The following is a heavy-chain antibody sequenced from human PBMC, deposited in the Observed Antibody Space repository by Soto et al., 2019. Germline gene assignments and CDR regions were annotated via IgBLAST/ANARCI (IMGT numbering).Heavy chain of an antibody. Sequence: PGESLKISCKGSGYSFTSYWISWVRQMPGKGLEWMGRIDPSDSYTNYSPSFQGHVTISADKSISTAYLQWSSLKASDTAMYYCARQASSSWYFGNNNWFDPWGQGTLVTVSS. CDR3: ARQASSSWYFGNNNWFDP. CDR2: IDPSDSYT. J-gene: IGHJ5*02. CDR1: GYSFTSYW. D-gene: IGHD6-13*01. V-gene: IGHV5-10-1*01.